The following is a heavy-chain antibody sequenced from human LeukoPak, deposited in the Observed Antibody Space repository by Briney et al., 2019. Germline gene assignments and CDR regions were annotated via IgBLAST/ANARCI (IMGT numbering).Heavy chain of an antibody. Sequence: GGSLRLSCAASGFTFSSYWLHWVRQAPGKGLEWVAFIRYDGSNKYYADSVKGRFTISRDNSKNTLYLQMNSLRAEDTAVYYCAKDPSSGGIVVVPAAIFPIGAFDIWGQGTMVTVSS. V-gene: IGHV3-30*02. CDR2: IRYDGSNK. CDR1: GFTFSSYW. CDR3: AKDPSSGGIVVVPAAIFPIGAFDI. D-gene: IGHD2-2*01. J-gene: IGHJ3*02.